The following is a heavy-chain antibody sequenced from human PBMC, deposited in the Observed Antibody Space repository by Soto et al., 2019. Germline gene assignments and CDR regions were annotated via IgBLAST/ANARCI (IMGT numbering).Heavy chain of an antibody. CDR2: ISYDGSNK. D-gene: IGHD4-17*01. V-gene: IGHV3-30-3*01. Sequence: QVQLVESGGGVVQPGRSLRLSCAASGFTFSSYAMHWVRQAPGKGLEWVAVISYDGSNKYYADSVKGRFTISRDNSKNTLYLQVNSLRAEDTAVYYCARGPTTIYGDLDYWGQGTLVTVSS. J-gene: IGHJ4*02. CDR1: GFTFSSYA. CDR3: ARGPTTIYGDLDY.